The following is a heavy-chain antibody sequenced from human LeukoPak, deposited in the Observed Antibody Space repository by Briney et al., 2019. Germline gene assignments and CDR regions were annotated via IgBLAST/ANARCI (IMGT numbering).Heavy chain of an antibody. V-gene: IGHV3-11*04. D-gene: IGHD6-19*01. CDR1: GFTFSDHY. CDR3: ARESGGRDGSGWQYATDY. CDR2: ISPSGSDM. J-gene: IGHJ4*02. Sequence: PGGSLRLSCAASGFTFSDHYMTWIRQAPGKGLEWLSYISPSGSDMNNADSVKGRFTISRDNAKRSLYLQMNSLRAEDTAVYYCARESGGRDGSGWQYATDYWGQGTLVTVSS.